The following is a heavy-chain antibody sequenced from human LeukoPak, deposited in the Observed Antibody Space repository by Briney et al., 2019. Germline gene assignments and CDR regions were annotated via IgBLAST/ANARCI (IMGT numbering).Heavy chain of an antibody. CDR2: MYHGGSA. D-gene: IGHD1-1*01. CDR3: ARVRGQLWPPDY. CDR1: GGSISSYY. Sequence: SETLSLTCTVSGGSISSYYWSWIRQPPGKALEWIGYMYHGGSAHYSPSLQSRVTISIDTSRNQISLKVASVTAADTATYFCARVRGQLWPPDYWGQGTQVIVAS. V-gene: IGHV4-59*01. J-gene: IGHJ4*02.